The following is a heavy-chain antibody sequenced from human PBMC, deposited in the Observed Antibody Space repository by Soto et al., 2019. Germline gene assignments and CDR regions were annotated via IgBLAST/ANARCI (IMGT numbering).Heavy chain of an antibody. CDR1: GFTFSSYG. D-gene: IGHD3-9*01. V-gene: IGHV3-33*01. CDR2: IWYDGSNK. CDR3: ATEYYDILTGQHPYYYYGMDV. Sequence: GGSLRLSCAASGFTFSSYGMHWVRQAPGKGLEWVAVIWYDGSNKYYADSVKGRFTISRGNSKNTLYLQMNSLRAEDTAVYYCATEYYDILTGQHPYYYYGMDVWGQGTTVTVSS. J-gene: IGHJ6*02.